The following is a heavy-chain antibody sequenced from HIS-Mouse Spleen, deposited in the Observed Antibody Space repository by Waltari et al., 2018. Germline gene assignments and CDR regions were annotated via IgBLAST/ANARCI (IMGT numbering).Heavy chain of an antibody. CDR3: ARDTDY. CDR1: GSTFTGYN. V-gene: IGHV1-2*02. CDR2: INPNRDGT. Sequence: QVQLVQSGAEVKKPGASVKVSCKASGSTFTGYNMHWVRQAPGQGLEWMGWINPNRDGTSYAQKLKGRVTMTRDTSISSAYMELSRLRSDDTAVYYCARDTDYWGQGTLVTVSS. J-gene: IGHJ4*02.